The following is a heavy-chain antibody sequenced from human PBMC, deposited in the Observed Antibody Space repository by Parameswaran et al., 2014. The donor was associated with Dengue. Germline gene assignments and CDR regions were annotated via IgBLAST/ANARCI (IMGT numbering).Heavy chain of an antibody. Sequence: VRQGSREGAGSGVSAISGSGGSTYYADSVKGRFTISRDNSKNTLYLQMNSLRAEDTAVYYCARQPQYSSGWNCLDPWGQGTLVTVSS. D-gene: IGHD6-19*01. CDR2: ISGSGGST. CDR3: ARQPQYSSGWNCLDP. J-gene: IGHJ5*02. V-gene: IGHV3-23*01.